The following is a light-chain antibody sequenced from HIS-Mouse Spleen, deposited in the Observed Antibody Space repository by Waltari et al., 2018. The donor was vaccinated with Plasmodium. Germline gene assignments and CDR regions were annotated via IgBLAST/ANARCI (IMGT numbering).Light chain of an antibody. Sequence: SYELTQPPSVSVSPGQTARITCSGDALPKKYAYWYQQKSGQAPVLVIYEDSTRPSGIPDGFSGSSSGTMATLTISGAQVEDEADYYCYSTDSSGNHRVFGGGTKLTVL. CDR1: ALPKKY. CDR3: YSTDSSGNHRV. CDR2: EDS. J-gene: IGLJ3*02. V-gene: IGLV3-10*01.